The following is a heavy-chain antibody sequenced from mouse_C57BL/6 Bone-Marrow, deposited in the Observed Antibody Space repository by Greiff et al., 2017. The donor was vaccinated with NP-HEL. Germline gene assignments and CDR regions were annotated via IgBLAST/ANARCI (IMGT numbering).Heavy chain of an antibody. CDR1: GFNIKDDY. CDR3: TTRGYQGAMDY. CDR2: IDPENGDT. V-gene: IGHV14-4*01. Sequence: EVHLVESGAELVRPGASVKLSCTASGFNIKDDYMHWVKQRPEQGLEWIGWIDPENGDTEYASKFQGKATITADTSSNTAYLQLSSLTSEDTAVYYCTTRGYQGAMDYWGQGTSVTVSS. D-gene: IGHD2-2*01. J-gene: IGHJ4*01.